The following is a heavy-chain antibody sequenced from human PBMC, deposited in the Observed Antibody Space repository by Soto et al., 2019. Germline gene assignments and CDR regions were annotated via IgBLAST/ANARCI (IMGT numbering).Heavy chain of an antibody. J-gene: IGHJ4*02. D-gene: IGHD5-12*01. CDR2: IYPYDSNT. CDR3: ARLYDGNSFHY. V-gene: IGHV5-51*01. CDR1: GYSFTSYW. Sequence: PGESLKISCKDSGYSFTSYWIAWVRQTPGKGLEWMGIIYPYDSNTRYSPSFQGQVTISADKSVSTAYLQWSSLKAPDTAMYYCARLYDGNSFHYWGQGTLVTVSS.